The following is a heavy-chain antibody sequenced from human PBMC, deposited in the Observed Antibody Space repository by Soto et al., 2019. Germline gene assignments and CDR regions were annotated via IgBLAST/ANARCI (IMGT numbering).Heavy chain of an antibody. J-gene: IGHJ5*02. Sequence: EVQLLESGGGIVQSGGSLRLSCTASGFTFTTYWMSWVRQAPGKGLEWVANIRQDGGAQYYVDSVKGRFTISRDNAKNSVYLQMDSLRVEDTAVYYCVRGGHGSGSYLGSSWGQGILVTVSS. V-gene: IGHV3-7*03. CDR2: IRQDGGAQ. CDR1: GFTFTTYW. D-gene: IGHD3-10*01. CDR3: VRGGHGSGSYLGSS.